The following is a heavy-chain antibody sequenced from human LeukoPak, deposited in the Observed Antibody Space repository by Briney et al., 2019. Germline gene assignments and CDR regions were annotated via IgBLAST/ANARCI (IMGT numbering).Heavy chain of an antibody. Sequence: GGSLKLSCAASGFTFSGSAMHWVRQASGNGLEWVARIRSKGNNYATAYATSVKGRFTISRDDSKNTAYLQMNSLKTEDTTVYYCTRRYGANSWWFDPWGQGTLVTVSS. CDR2: IRSKGNNYAT. CDR1: GFTFSGSA. D-gene: IGHD4-23*01. V-gene: IGHV3-73*01. J-gene: IGHJ5*01. CDR3: TRRYGANSWWFDP.